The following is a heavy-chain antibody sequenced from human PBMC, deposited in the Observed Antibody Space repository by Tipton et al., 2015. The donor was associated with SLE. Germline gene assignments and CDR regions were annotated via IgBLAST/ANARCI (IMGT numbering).Heavy chain of an antibody. CDR3: ARDRGNHYFDY. CDR2: ISSSGSTI. CDR1: GFTFSSYE. V-gene: IGHV3-48*03. J-gene: IGHJ4*02. Sequence: SLRLSCAASGFTFSSYEMNWVRQAPGKGLEWVSYISSSGSTIYYADSVKGRFTISRDNAKNSLYLQMNSLRAEDTAVYYCARDRGNHYFDYWGQGTLVTVSS. D-gene: IGHD6-25*01.